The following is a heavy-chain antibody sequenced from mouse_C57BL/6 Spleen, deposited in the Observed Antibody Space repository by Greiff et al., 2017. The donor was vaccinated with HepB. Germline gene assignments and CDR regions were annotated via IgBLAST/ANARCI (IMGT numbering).Heavy chain of an antibody. CDR3: ARRAEGYGSSYEAWFAY. CDR2: IYWDDDK. CDR1: GFSLSTSGMG. D-gene: IGHD1-1*01. V-gene: IGHV8-12*01. J-gene: IGHJ3*01. Sequence: VKLMESGPGILQSSQTLSLTCSFSGFSLSTSGMGVSWIRQPSGKGLEWLAHIYWDDDKRYNPSLKSRLTISKDTSRNQVFLKITSVDTADTATYYCARRAEGYGSSYEAWFAYWGQGTLVTVSA.